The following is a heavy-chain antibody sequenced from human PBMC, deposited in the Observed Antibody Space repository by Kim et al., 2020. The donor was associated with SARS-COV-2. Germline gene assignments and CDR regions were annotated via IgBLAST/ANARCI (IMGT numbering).Heavy chain of an antibody. Sequence: GRFTISRDNAKNSLYLQMNSLRAEDTAVYYCAKYDFWSGPPNYYYYGMDVWGQGTTVTVSS. J-gene: IGHJ6*02. V-gene: IGHV3-11*06. D-gene: IGHD3-3*01. CDR3: AKYDFWSGPPNYYYYGMDV.